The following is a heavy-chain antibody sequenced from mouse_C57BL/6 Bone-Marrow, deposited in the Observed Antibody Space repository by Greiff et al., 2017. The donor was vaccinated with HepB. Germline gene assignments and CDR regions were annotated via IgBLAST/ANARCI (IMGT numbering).Heavy chain of an antibody. CDR1: GYTFTSYW. V-gene: IGHV1-52*01. J-gene: IGHJ3*01. D-gene: IGHD4-1*01. Sequence: VQLQQSGAELVRPGSSVKLSCKASGYTFTSYWMHWVKQRPIQGLEWIGNIDPSDSETHYNQKFKDKATLTVDKSSSTAYMQLSSLTSEDSAVYYCARVARTGSFAYWGQGTLVTVSA. CDR3: ARVARTGSFAY. CDR2: IDPSDSET.